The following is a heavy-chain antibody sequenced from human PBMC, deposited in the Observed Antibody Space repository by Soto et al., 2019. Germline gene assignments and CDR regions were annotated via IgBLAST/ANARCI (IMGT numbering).Heavy chain of an antibody. V-gene: IGHV3-23*01. CDR2: ISNGGGSP. CDR1: GFTFRTYA. Sequence: GGSLRLSCAASGFTFRTYAMSWVRQAPGKGLEWVSGISNGGGSPYYADSLKGRFTISRDNSKNTLYLQMNGLRAEDTAVYYCARVCWFNSVRKEKDFWGQGILVTVSS. D-gene: IGHD3-10*01. CDR3: ARVCWFNSVRKEKDF. J-gene: IGHJ4*02.